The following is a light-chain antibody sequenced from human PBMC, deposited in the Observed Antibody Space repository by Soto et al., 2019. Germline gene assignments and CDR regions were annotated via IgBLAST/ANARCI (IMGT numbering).Light chain of an antibody. CDR1: SSDVGGYNY. Sequence: ALTQPASVSGSPGQSITISSTGTSSDVGGYNYVSWYQQHPGKAPKLMIYEVSNRPSGVSNRFSGSKSGNTASLTISGLQAEDEADYYCSSYTSSSTRVFGGGTKVTVL. CDR3: SSYTSSSTRV. CDR2: EVS. J-gene: IGLJ3*02. V-gene: IGLV2-14*01.